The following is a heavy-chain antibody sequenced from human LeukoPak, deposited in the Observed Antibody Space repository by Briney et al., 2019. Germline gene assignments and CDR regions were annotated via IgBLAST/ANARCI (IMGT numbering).Heavy chain of an antibody. D-gene: IGHD6-19*01. J-gene: IGHJ5*02. Sequence: ETLSLTCAVYGGSFSGYYWSWIRQPPGKGLEWVAVIYSAGSTFYADSVKGRFTISRDNSKNTVFLQMNSLRVEDTAVYYCARDLGYSSGWSGFDPWGQGTLVTVSS. V-gene: IGHV3-66*01. CDR1: GGSFSGYY. CDR2: IYSAGST. CDR3: ARDLGYSSGWSGFDP.